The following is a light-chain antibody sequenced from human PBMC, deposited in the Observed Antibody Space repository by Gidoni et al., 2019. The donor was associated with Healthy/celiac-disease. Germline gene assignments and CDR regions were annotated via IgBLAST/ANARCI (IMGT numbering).Light chain of an antibody. J-gene: IGKJ4*01. CDR2: DAS. CDR3: QQFNSDPLT. Sequence: AFQLTQSPSSLSASVGDRVTITCRASQGISSALAWYQQKPGKAPKLLIYDASSLESGVPSRFSGSGSGTDFTLTISSLQPEDFATYYCQQFNSDPLTFXGXTKVEIK. CDR1: QGISSA. V-gene: IGKV1-13*02.